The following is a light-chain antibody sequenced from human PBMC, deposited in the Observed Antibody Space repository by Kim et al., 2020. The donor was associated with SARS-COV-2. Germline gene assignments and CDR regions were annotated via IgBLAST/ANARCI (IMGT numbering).Light chain of an antibody. CDR3: QSYDSSNWV. CDR2: EDN. V-gene: IGLV6-57*03. CDR1: SGSIASNY. Sequence: GKTVTMSCTRRSGSIASNYVQRYQQRPGSAPTTVIYEDNQRPSGFPDRFSGSIDSSSNSASLTISGLKTEDEADYYCQSYDSSNWVFGGGTQLTVL. J-gene: IGLJ3*02.